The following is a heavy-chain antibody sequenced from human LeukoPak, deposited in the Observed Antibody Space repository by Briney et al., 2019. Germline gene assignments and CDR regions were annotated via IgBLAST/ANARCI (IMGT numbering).Heavy chain of an antibody. D-gene: IGHD1-26*01. CDR3: ARAVYSGSYSFDY. V-gene: IGHV4-30-2*01. CDR2: IYHSGSA. J-gene: IGHJ4*02. CDR1: GGSISSGGYY. Sequence: SETLSLTCTVSGGSISSGGYYWSWIRQPPGKGLEWIGYIYHSGSAYYNPSLKSRVTISVDRSKNQFSLKLSSVTAADTAVYYCARAVYSGSYSFDYWGQGTLVTVSS.